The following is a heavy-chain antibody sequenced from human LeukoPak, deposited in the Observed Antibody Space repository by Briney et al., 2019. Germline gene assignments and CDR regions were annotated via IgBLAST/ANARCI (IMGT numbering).Heavy chain of an antibody. J-gene: IGHJ5*02. CDR3: ARAPDCSGGSCYLWFDP. V-gene: IGHV1-8*01. Sequence: ASVKVSCKASGYTFSSYDINWVRRATGQGLEWMGWMNPNSGNTGYAQKFQGRVTMTRNTSISTAYMEVSSLRSDDTAVYYCARAPDCSGGSCYLWFDPWGQGTLVTVSS. D-gene: IGHD2-15*01. CDR2: MNPNSGNT. CDR1: GYTFSSYD.